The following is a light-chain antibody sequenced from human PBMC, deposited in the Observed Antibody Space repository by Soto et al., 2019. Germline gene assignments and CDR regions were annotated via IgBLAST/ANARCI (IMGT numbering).Light chain of an antibody. J-gene: IGKJ3*01. CDR1: QDVSRY. CDR3: QQLNSYVFA. V-gene: IGKV1-9*01. Sequence: DIQLTQSPSFLSASVGDRVTITCRASQDVSRYLAWYQQKPGKAPNLLIYAASTLRSGVPSRFSGSGSETEFTLTISSLQPEDFATYYCQQLNSYVFAFGPGTKLDIK. CDR2: AAS.